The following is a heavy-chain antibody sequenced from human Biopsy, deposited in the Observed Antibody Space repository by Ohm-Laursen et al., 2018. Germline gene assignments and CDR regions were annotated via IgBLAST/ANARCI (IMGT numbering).Heavy chain of an antibody. J-gene: IGHJ4*02. D-gene: IGHD1-1*01. CDR3: AADVNVWNVNY. V-gene: IGHV1-24*01. CDR1: GYTLTALS. Sequence: ASVKVSCKVSGYTLTALSMHWVRQAPGRGLEWMGGFAPENGKTIYAQKFQGRITMTEDTSTDTAYMELSSLRSEDTAVYYCAADVNVWNVNYWGQGTQVTVSS. CDR2: FAPENGKT.